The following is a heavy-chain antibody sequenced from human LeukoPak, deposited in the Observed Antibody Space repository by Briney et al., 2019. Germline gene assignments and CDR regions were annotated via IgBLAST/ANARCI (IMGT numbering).Heavy chain of an antibody. V-gene: IGHV4-59*08. CDR2: IYSTGST. Sequence: SETLSLTCSVSGSSISNYYWSWIRQSPGKGLEWIGHIYSTGSTDYNPSLKSRVTISVETSKNQFSLRLSSVTAADTAVYFCARHEGLARPFDYWGQGTLVPVSS. J-gene: IGHJ4*02. CDR1: GSSISNYY. CDR3: ARHEGLARPFDY. D-gene: IGHD6-19*01.